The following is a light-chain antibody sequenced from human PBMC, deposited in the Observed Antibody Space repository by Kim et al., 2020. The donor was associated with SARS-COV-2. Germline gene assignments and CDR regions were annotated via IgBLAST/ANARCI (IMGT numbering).Light chain of an antibody. Sequence: EIVMTQSPATLSVSPGERVTLSCRASQSVSSNLAWYQQKPGQAPRLLIYGASTRVTDIPDRFSVSGSGTEFTLTISSLQSEDFAVYYCQQYNNWPRTFGQGAKVDIK. CDR2: GAS. CDR1: QSVSSN. J-gene: IGKJ1*01. CDR3: QQYNNWPRT. V-gene: IGKV3-15*01.